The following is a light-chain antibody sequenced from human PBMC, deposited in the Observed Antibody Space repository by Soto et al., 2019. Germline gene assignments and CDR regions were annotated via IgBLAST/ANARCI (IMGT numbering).Light chain of an antibody. CDR1: QRDRSY. CDR3: QQRSNWPLT. CDR2: DAS. Sequence: EIVLTQSPVTLSLSPGERATLSCRPTQRDRSYLAWYQHKHPQTPRLLIYDASNRATGSPPRFSGRRSGTAFTLTTSSREPEDVAVYYCQQRSNWPLTFGGGTKVEIK. V-gene: IGKV3-11*01. J-gene: IGKJ4*01.